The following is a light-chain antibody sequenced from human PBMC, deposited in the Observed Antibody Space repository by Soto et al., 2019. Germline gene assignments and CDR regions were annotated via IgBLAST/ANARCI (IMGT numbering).Light chain of an antibody. CDR1: QSVSSN. CDR2: AVS. Sequence: EIVMTQSPATLSVSQGERATLACSASQSVSSNLAWFQHNPGQAPRLLLYAVSTRASGVPGRFSGSGSGTEFTLTISSLQSEDSAVYYCQLHNHWPSFGQGTKLEIK. V-gene: IGKV3-15*01. CDR3: QLHNHWPS. J-gene: IGKJ2*01.